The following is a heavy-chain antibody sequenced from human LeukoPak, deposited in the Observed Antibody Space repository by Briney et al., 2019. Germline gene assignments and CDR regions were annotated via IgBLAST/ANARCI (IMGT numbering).Heavy chain of an antibody. CDR1: GFTFSSYW. Sequence: GGSLRLSCAASGFTFSSYWMSWVRKAPGKGLEGVANIKQDGSEKYYVDSVKGRFTISRDNAKNSLYLQMNSLRAEDTAVYYCAREFSGSDILLDYWGQGTLVTVSS. J-gene: IGHJ4*02. V-gene: IGHV3-7*01. CDR3: AREFSGSDILLDY. CDR2: IKQDGSEK. D-gene: IGHD1-26*01.